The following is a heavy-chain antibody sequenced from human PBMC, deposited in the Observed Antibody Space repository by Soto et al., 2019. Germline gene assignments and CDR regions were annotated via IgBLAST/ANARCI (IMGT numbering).Heavy chain of an antibody. J-gene: IGHJ5*02. CDR2: IIPIFGTA. Sequence: SVEVSCKASGGTFSSYAIIWVRQAPGQGLAWMRGIIPIFGTANYAQKVQGRGTITADESTRSAYMVPRSLRSEETAVYYCARDIGTMVRGDWFDPWGQGTLVTACS. CDR1: GGTFSSYA. D-gene: IGHD3-10*01. V-gene: IGHV1-69*13. CDR3: ARDIGTMVRGDWFDP.